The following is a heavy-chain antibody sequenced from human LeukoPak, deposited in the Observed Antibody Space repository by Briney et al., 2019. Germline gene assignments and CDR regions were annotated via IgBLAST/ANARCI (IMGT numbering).Heavy chain of an antibody. Sequence: PGRSLSLSCAASGFTFSSYAMHWVRQAPGKGLEWVAVISYDGGNKYYADSVKGRFTISRDNSKNTLYLQMNSLRAEDTAVYYCARDSVVVAAMGAFDIWGQGTMVTVSS. D-gene: IGHD2-15*01. J-gene: IGHJ3*02. V-gene: IGHV3-30*04. CDR3: ARDSVVVAAMGAFDI. CDR2: ISYDGGNK. CDR1: GFTFSSYA.